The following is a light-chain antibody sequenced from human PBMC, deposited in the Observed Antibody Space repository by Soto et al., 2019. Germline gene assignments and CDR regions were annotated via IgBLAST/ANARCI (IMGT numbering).Light chain of an antibody. V-gene: IGLV2-14*01. CDR1: SSDVGGYDY. J-gene: IGLJ1*01. CDR2: EVT. Sequence: QSVLTQPASVSGSPGQSITISCTGTSSDVGGYDYVSWYQQYPGKAPKFMIYEVTNRPSGVSHRFSGSKSGNTASLTISGLQAEDEADYYRTSYTTTSTYVFGNGTKVTVL. CDR3: TSYTTTSTYV.